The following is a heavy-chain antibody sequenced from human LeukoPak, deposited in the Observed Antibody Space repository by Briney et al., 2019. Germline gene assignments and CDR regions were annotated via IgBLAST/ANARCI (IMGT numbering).Heavy chain of an antibody. V-gene: IGHV1-58*02. Sequence: SVKVSCKASGFTFTSSAMQWVRQARGQRLEWIGWIVVGTGNTNYAQKFQERVTITRDMSTSTAYMELSSLRSEDTAVYYCAAYCGGDCLNDYWGQGTLVTVSS. J-gene: IGHJ4*02. CDR1: GFTFTSSA. D-gene: IGHD2-21*01. CDR2: IVVGTGNT. CDR3: AAYCGGDCLNDY.